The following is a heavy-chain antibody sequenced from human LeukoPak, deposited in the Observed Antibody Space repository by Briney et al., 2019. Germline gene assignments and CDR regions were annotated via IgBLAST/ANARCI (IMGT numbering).Heavy chain of an antibody. Sequence: GGSLRLSCAASGFTFSDYWMSWVRQAPGKGLEWVANIKHDGSEKPYVDSLRGRFTISRDNAKNSLDLQMNSLRAEDTAVYFCARDLYYFDSSGYYASDLWGQGTLVTVSS. J-gene: IGHJ5*02. D-gene: IGHD3-22*01. V-gene: IGHV3-7*01. CDR2: IKHDGSEK. CDR1: GFTFSDYW. CDR3: ARDLYYFDSSGYYASDL.